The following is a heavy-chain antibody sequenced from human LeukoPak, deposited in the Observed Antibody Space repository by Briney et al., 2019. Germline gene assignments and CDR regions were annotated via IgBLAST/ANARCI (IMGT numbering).Heavy chain of an antibody. J-gene: IGHJ6*03. D-gene: IGHD2-2*02. Sequence: GASVKVSCKVSGYTLTELSMHWVRQAPGKGLEWMGGFDPEDGETIYAQKFQGRVTMTEDTSTDTAYMELSSLRSEDTAVYYCATRNIVVVPAAINGYYYYYMDVWGKGTTVTVSS. V-gene: IGHV1-24*01. CDR1: GYTLTELS. CDR3: ATRNIVVVPAAINGYYYYYMDV. CDR2: FDPEDGET.